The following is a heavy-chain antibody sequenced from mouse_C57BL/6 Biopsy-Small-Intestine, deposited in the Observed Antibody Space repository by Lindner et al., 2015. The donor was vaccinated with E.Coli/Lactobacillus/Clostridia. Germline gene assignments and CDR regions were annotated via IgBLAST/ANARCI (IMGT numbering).Heavy chain of an antibody. CDR2: INPSSGYT. CDR1: GYTFTNYW. V-gene: IGHV1-7*01. Sequence: VQLQESGAELAKSGASVKLSCKAYGYTFTNYWMHWVKQRPGQGLEWIGYINPSSGYTKYNQKFKDKAILTADKSSSTAYMQLSSLTYEDSAVYYCTRINEGWYFDVWGTGTTVTVSS. J-gene: IGHJ1*03. CDR3: TRINEGWYFDV.